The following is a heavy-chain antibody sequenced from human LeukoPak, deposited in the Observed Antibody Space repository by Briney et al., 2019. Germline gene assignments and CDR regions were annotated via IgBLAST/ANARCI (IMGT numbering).Heavy chain of an antibody. D-gene: IGHD3-10*01. Sequence: SETLSLTCAVSGGSFSGYYWSRIRQPPGKGLEWIGEINHSGSTNYNPSLKSRVTISVDTSKNQFSLKLSSVTAADTAVYYCARHSVRGMVRGVYWGQGTLVTVSS. CDR2: INHSGST. CDR3: ARHSVRGMVRGVY. V-gene: IGHV4-34*01. J-gene: IGHJ4*02. CDR1: GGSFSGYY.